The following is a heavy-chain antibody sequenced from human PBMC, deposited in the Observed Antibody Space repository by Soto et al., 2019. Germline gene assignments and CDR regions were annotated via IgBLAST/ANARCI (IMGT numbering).Heavy chain of an antibody. J-gene: IGHJ1*01. CDR1: GDSISSGDYY. Sequence: SATLSLTCAVSGDSISSGDYYWSWIRQHPGRGLEWIGYIYYSGSAYYNPSLKSRVAISVDTSKNQFSLNLSSATAADTAVYYCARGGTHGDYRYQHWGQGTLVTVSS. D-gene: IGHD4-17*01. V-gene: IGHV4-31*11. CDR3: ARGGTHGDYRYQH. CDR2: IYYSGSA.